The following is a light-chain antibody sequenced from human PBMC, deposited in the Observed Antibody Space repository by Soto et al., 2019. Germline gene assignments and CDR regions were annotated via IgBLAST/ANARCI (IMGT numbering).Light chain of an antibody. Sequence: DIQMTQSPSSLSASVVYIFTITCRASQSISSYLNWYQQKPGKAPKLLIYAASSLQSGVPSRFSGSGSGTDFTLTISSLQPEDFATYYCQQSYSTLLTCGGGTKGDIK. V-gene: IGKV1-39*01. CDR1: QSISSY. CDR2: AAS. CDR3: QQSYSTLLT. J-gene: IGKJ4*01.